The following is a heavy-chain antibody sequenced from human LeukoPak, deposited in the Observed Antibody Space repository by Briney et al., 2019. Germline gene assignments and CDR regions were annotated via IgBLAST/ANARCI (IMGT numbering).Heavy chain of an antibody. J-gene: IGHJ6*04. D-gene: IGHD3-3*01. CDR3: VRESAFWSGQGIGRPLDV. CDR1: EFTFSDYW. CDR2: IKEDGSDK. Sequence: PGGSLRLSCAGSEFTFSDYWMTWVGQAPGKELEGVANIKEDGSDKQYVDSVKGRFTISRDNAENSLHLQMNSLRAEDTAVYYCVRESAFWSGQGIGRPLDVWGKGTTVTVSS. V-gene: IGHV3-7*01.